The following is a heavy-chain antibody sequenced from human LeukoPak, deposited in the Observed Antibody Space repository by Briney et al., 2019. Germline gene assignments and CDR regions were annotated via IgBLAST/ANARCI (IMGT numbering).Heavy chain of an antibody. D-gene: IGHD3-22*01. V-gene: IGHV1-58*02. Sequence: ASVKVSCKASGFTFTSSAMQWVRQARGRRLEWIGWIVVGSGNTNYAQKFQERVTITRDMSTSTAYMELSSLRSEDTAVYYCAADFPDSSGYFGDYWGQGTLVTVSS. CDR3: AADFPDSSGYFGDY. CDR1: GFTFTSSA. J-gene: IGHJ4*02. CDR2: IVVGSGNT.